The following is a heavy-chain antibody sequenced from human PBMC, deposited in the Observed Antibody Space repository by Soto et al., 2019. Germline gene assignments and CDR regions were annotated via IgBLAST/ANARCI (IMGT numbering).Heavy chain of an antibody. CDR3: AKDGSHSFNY. V-gene: IGHV3-30*18. CDR1: GFTFSHYA. CDR2: MSYDGSNE. J-gene: IGHJ4*02. Sequence: QVQLVESGGGVVQPGRSLRLSCAASGFTFSHYAMHWVRQAPGKGLEWVALMSYDGSNEYYADSVKGRFTISRDNSKNTQYLQVISLSGEDTAVYYCAKDGSHSFNYWGQGALITVSS. D-gene: IGHD1-26*01.